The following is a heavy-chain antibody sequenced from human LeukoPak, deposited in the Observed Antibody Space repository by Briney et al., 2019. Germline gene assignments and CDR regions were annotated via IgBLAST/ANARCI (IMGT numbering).Heavy chain of an antibody. CDR3: AKFRGSERTAIDS. J-gene: IGHJ4*02. CDR2: ISGGGGRT. Sequence: GGSLRLSCAVSGFTFSNYAMSWVRQAPGPGLELVSTISGGGGRTWYADSVKGRFTISRDNSKNTVDVQLNSLRAEDTAVYYCAKFRGSERTAIDSWGQGTLVTVSS. V-gene: IGHV3-23*01. D-gene: IGHD1-1*01. CDR1: GFTFSNYA.